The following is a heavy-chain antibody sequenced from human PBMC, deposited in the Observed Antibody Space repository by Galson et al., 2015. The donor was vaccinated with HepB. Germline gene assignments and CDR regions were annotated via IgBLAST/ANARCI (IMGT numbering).Heavy chain of an antibody. Sequence: CAISGDSVSSNSAAWNWIRQSPSRGLEWLGRTCYRSKWYNDYAGSVKSRMTIKPDTSKNEFSLQLNSVTPEDTAVYHCARDPSGSYWGRWFDLWGQGIPVTVSS. CDR3: ARDPSGSYWGRWFDL. J-gene: IGHJ5*02. CDR2: TCYRSKWYN. D-gene: IGHD1-26*01. CDR1: GDSVSSNSAA. V-gene: IGHV6-1*01.